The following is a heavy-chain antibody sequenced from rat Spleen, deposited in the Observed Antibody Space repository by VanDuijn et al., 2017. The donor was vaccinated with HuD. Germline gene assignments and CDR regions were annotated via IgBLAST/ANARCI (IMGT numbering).Heavy chain of an antibody. Sequence: EVKLVESGGGLVQPGRSLKLSCAASGFNFNDYWMGWVRQAPGKGLEWIGEINKDSRTIKYSPSLKDKFTISRDNAQNTLSLQMSNLGSEDTATYYCVTERLGVEGWGQGVMVTVSS. CDR1: GFNFNDYW. V-gene: IGHV4-2*01. D-gene: IGHD1-11*01. J-gene: IGHJ2*01. CDR3: VTERLGVEG. CDR2: INKDSRTI.